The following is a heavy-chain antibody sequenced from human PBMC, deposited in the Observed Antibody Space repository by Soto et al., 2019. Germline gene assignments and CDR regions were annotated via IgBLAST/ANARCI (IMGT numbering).Heavy chain of an antibody. CDR2: ISGSGVST. D-gene: IGHD6-13*01. J-gene: IGHJ4*02. CDR1: GFTFSSYS. V-gene: IGHV3-23*01. Sequence: GGSLRLSGAASGFTFSSYSISWVRQAPWKGLEWVSAISGSGVSTYYADSVKGRFTISRDNSKNTLYLQMNSLRAEDTAVYYCAKEDYSRSWSPFDYWGQGTLVPVSS. CDR3: AKEDYSRSWSPFDY.